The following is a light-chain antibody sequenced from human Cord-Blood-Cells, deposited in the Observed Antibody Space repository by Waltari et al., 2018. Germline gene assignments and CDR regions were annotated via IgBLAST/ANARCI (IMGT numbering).Light chain of an antibody. CDR2: NAH. V-gene: IGKV1-5*03. CDR1: QSISSW. J-gene: IGKJ2*01. CDR3: QQYNSYSYT. Sequence: DIQVAQSASNLSASVGEPVTTTCRGSQSISSWLAWYQQKPGNAPKLLIYNAHSLESGVASRFSGSGSGTEFTLTISSLQPDDFATYYCQQYNSYSYTFGQGTKLEIK.